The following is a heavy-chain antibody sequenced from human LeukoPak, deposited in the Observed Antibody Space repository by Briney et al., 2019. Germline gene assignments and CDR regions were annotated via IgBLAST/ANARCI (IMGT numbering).Heavy chain of an antibody. D-gene: IGHD3-3*01. CDR2: IYYSGTT. J-gene: IGHJ5*02. V-gene: IGHV4-39*01. Sequence: SETLSLTCTVSGDSINSRNNFWGWIRQPPGKGLEWIGTIYYSGTTYFNSSLKSRITISVDTSKNQFSLKLNSVTAADTAVYYCARGRYYDFYPWGQGTLVTVSS. CDR3: ARGRYYDFYP. CDR1: GDSINSRNNF.